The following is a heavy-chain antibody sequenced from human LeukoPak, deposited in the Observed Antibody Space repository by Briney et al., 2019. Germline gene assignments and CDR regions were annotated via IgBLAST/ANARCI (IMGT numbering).Heavy chain of an antibody. J-gene: IGHJ6*02. V-gene: IGHV3-33*01. D-gene: IGHD2-2*01. CDR2: IWYDGSNK. Sequence: GGSLRLSCAASGFTFSSYGMHWVRQAPGKGLEWVAVIWYDGSNKYYADSVKSRFTISRDNSKNTLYLQMNSLRAEDTAVYYCARKVVPATYYGMDVWGQGTTVTVSS. CDR3: ARKVVPATYYGMDV. CDR1: GFTFSSYG.